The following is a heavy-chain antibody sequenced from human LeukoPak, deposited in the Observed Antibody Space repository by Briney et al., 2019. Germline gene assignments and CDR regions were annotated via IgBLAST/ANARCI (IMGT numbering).Heavy chain of an antibody. J-gene: IGHJ1*01. CDR1: GSTFSSNG. CDR2: ICATGGTI. Sequence: PGGSLRLSCAASGSTFSSNGMNWVRQAPGKGLEWVSYICATGGTIYYADSVKGRFTISRDNAKNSLYLRMNSLRVEDTALYYCARNYPDGGGGRYFDWLPVLWGQGTLVTVSS. CDR3: ARNYPDGGGGRYFDWLPVL. V-gene: IGHV3-48*04. D-gene: IGHD3-9*01.